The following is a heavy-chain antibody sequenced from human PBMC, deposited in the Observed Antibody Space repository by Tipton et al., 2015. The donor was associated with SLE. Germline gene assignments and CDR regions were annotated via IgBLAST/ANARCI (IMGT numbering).Heavy chain of an antibody. CDR3: ALRPGLGFDY. CDR1: GFTFSSYA. V-gene: IGHV3-23*03. J-gene: IGHJ4*02. CDR2: IYSGGST. D-gene: IGHD6-19*01. Sequence: SLRLSCAASGFTFSSYAMSWVRQAPGKGLEWVSVIYSGGSTYYADSVKGRFTISRDNSKNTLYLQMNSLRAEDTAAYYCALRPGLGFDYWGQGTLVTVSS.